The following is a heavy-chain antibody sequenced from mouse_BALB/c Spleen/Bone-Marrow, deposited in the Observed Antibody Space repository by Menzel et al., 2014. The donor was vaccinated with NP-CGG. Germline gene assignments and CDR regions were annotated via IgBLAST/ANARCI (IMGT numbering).Heavy chain of an antibody. CDR1: GFSLSRYS. D-gene: IGHD3-2*02. CDR2: IWGGGST. V-gene: IGHV2-6-4*01. Sequence: VKLVESGPGLVAPSQRLSITCTVSGFSLSRYSVHWFRQPPGKGLEWLGMIWGGGSTDYNSALKSRLSISKANSKSQVFLKMNSLQTDDTAMYYCARNSGTWGFDYWGQGTTLTVSS. CDR3: ARNSGTWGFDY. J-gene: IGHJ2*01.